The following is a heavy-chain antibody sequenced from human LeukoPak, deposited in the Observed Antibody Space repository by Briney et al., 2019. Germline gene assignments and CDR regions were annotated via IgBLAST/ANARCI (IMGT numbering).Heavy chain of an antibody. CDR2: IYHSGST. CDR1: GGSISSGGYS. CDR3: ARALSMVRGRGWFDP. D-gene: IGHD3-10*01. Sequence: SETLSLTRAVSGGSISSGGYSWSWIRQPPGKGLEWIGYIYHSGSTYYNPSLKSRVAISVDRSKNQFSLKLSSVTAADTAVYYCARALSMVRGRGWFDPWGQGTLVTVSS. J-gene: IGHJ5*02. V-gene: IGHV4-30-2*01.